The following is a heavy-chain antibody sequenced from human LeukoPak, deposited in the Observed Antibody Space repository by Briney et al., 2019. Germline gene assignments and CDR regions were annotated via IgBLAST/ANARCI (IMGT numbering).Heavy chain of an antibody. D-gene: IGHD1-26*01. CDR1: AHTLTTYG. CDR3: ARDLVGATPPDY. Sequence: ASVRVSCKASAHTLTTYGISWVRQAPGHGLEWLGWINSKETQTNRAQKLQGRVTMTTDTSTSTAFLDLRSLRSDDTAVYYCARDLVGATPPDYWGQGTLVTVSS. J-gene: IGHJ4*02. V-gene: IGHV1-18*01. CDR2: INSKETQT.